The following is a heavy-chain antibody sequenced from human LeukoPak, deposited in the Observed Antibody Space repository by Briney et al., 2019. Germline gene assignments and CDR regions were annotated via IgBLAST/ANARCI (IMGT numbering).Heavy chain of an antibody. CDR2: MNPNSGNT. Sequence: ASVKVSCKASGYTFTSYDINWVRQATGQGLEWMGWMNPNSGNTGYAQKFQGRVTMTRDTSTSTVYMELSSLRSEDTAVYYCARDESGYDFGYCSGGSCYPGGYWGQGTLVTVSS. CDR3: ARDESGYDFGYCSGGSCYPGGY. D-gene: IGHD2-15*01. V-gene: IGHV1-8*01. J-gene: IGHJ4*02. CDR1: GYTFTSYD.